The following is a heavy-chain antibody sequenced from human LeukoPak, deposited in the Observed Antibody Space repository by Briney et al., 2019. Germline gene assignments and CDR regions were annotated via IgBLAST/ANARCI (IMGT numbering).Heavy chain of an antibody. Sequence: SETLSLTCTVSGGSISSYYWSWIRQPPGKGLEWIGYIYYSGSTNFNPSLKSRVTISVDTSKNQFSLKLSSVTAADTAVYYCARDHSSCFDPWGQGTLVTVSS. CDR3: ARDHSSCFDP. J-gene: IGHJ5*02. CDR1: GGSISSYY. V-gene: IGHV4-59*01. CDR2: IYYSGST.